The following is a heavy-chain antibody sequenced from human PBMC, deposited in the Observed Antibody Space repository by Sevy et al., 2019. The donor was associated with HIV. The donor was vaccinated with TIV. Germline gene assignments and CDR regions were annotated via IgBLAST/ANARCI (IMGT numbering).Heavy chain of an antibody. V-gene: IGHV3-64D*06. Sequence: GGSLRLSCSASGFTFSSYAMHWDRQAPGKGLEYVSAISSNGGSTYYADSVKGRFTISRDNSKNTLYLQMSSLRAEDTAVYYCVRDTTVTTRPVRKLFDYWGQGTLVTVSS. D-gene: IGHD4-17*01. CDR2: ISSNGGST. CDR1: GFTFSSYA. CDR3: VRDTTVTTRPVRKLFDY. J-gene: IGHJ4*02.